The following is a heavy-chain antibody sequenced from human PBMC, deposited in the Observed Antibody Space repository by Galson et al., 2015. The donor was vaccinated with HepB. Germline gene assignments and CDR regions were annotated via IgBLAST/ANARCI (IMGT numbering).Heavy chain of an antibody. J-gene: IGHJ4*02. V-gene: IGHV3-64D*06. CDR1: GFTFSSYA. D-gene: IGHD3-10*01. Sequence: SLRLSCAASGFTFSSYAMHWVRQAPGKGLEYVSAISSNGGSTYYADSVKGRFTISRDNSKNTLYLQMSSLRAEDTAVYYCVKAMVRGVIISYFDYWGQGTLVTVSS. CDR3: VKAMVRGVIISYFDY. CDR2: ISSNGGST.